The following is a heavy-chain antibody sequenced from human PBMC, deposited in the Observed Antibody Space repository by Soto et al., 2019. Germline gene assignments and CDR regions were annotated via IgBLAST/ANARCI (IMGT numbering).Heavy chain of an antibody. J-gene: IGHJ4*02. V-gene: IGHV4-31*03. CDR2: IYYSGST. D-gene: IGHD5-12*01. CDR3: ARDFGGYDHFDY. Sequence: NPSETLSLTCTVSGGSISSGGYYWRWIRQHPGKGLEWIGYIYYSGSTYYNPSLKSRVTISVDTSKNQFSLKLSSVTAADTAVYYCARDFGGYDHFDYWGQGTLVTVS. CDR1: GGSISSGGYY.